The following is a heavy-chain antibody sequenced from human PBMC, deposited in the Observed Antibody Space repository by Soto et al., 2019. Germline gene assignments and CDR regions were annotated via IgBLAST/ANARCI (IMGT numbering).Heavy chain of an antibody. Sequence: VQLLESGGDLVQPGGSLRLSCVASGISFGSRAMSWVRQAPGEGLEWVAVIWYDGSNKYYADSVKGRFTISRDNSKNTLYLQMNSLRAEDTAVYYCARATSMILDYWGQGTLVTVSS. D-gene: IGHD3-22*01. J-gene: IGHJ4*02. CDR2: IWYDGSNK. CDR1: GISFGSRA. CDR3: ARATSMILDY. V-gene: IGHV3-33*08.